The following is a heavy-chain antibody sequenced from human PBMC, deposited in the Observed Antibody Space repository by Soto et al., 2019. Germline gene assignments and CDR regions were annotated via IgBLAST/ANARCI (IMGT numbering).Heavy chain of an antibody. CDR1: GFTFSTYE. Sequence: AVGSLRLSGAASGFTFSTYEFNWVCQAPGRGLEWISYISVSGNIIKYADSVKGRFTISRDNAENSLHLHMSSLRVDDTAVYFCVRDTMRASAAASLDYWGQGTQVTVSS. CDR2: ISVSGNII. CDR3: VRDTMRASAAASLDY. J-gene: IGHJ4*02. D-gene: IGHD6-13*01. V-gene: IGHV3-48*03.